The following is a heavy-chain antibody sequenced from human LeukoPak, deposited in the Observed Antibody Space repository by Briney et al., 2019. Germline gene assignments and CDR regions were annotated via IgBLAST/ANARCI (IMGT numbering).Heavy chain of an antibody. Sequence: SETLSLTCSVSGGSISLSYYYWGWIRQPPGKGLEWIGSVYYSGSTYYNPSLKSRVTISVDTSKNQFSLKLSSVTAADTAVYYCARSLYDSSGYYDYWGQGTLVTVSS. D-gene: IGHD3-22*01. CDR3: ARSLYDSSGYYDY. V-gene: IGHV4-39*07. J-gene: IGHJ4*02. CDR2: VYYSGST. CDR1: GGSISLSYYY.